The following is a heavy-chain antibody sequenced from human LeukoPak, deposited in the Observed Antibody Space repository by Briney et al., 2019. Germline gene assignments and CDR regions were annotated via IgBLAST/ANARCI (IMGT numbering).Heavy chain of an antibody. V-gene: IGHV1-69*05. CDR1: GGTFSSYA. CDR3: ARTVANCSSTSCYIQKYYFDY. D-gene: IGHD2-2*02. CDR2: IIPIFGTA. J-gene: IGHJ4*02. Sequence: ASVKVSCKASGGTFSSYAISWVRQAPGQGLEWMGGIIPIFGTANYAQKFQGRVTITTDESTSTAYMELSSLRSEDTAVYYCARTVANCSSTSCYIQKYYFDYWGQGTLVTVSS.